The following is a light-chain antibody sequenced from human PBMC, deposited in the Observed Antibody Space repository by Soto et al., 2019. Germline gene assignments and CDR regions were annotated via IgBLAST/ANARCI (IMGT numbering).Light chain of an antibody. V-gene: IGKV3-20*01. J-gene: IGKJ1*01. Sequence: IVLTQSPGTLSLSPGAPAPLSCRASQTVSNSFLGWYQQRPGQAPRLLMIATSKTAPGIPDRFSGSGSGTDFTLTISSLQSEDFAVYYCQQYSIWRTFGQGTKVDIK. CDR2: ATS. CDR1: QTVSNSF. CDR3: QQYSIWRT.